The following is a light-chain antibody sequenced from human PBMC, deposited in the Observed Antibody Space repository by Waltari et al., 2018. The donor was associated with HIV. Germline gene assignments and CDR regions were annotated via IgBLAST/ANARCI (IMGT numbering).Light chain of an antibody. V-gene: IGLV3-25*03. CDR3: QSGDNIGPHVV. Sequence: SYELTQPPSLSVSPGQTAGITCSGDVLSRQYSYWYRQKPGQAPVMVMYRDTERPSGIPGRFSGSKSGTTVTLTIGGIQAEYEADYSCQSGDNIGPHVVFGGWTTLTVL. CDR2: RDT. J-gene: IGLJ2*01. CDR1: VLSRQY.